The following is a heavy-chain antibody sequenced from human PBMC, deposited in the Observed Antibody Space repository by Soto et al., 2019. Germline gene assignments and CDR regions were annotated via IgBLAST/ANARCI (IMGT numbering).Heavy chain of an antibody. V-gene: IGHV1-69*01. Sequence: QVQLVQSGAEVKKPGSSMKVSCKASVGTFSSYAISWVRQAPGQGLEWMGGIIPIFGTANYAQKFQGRVTITADESTSTAYMELSSLRSEDTAVYYCALYYYDTIRGYYLDYWGQGTLVTVSS. J-gene: IGHJ4*02. D-gene: IGHD3-22*01. CDR2: IIPIFGTA. CDR1: VGTFSSYA. CDR3: ALYYYDTIRGYYLDY.